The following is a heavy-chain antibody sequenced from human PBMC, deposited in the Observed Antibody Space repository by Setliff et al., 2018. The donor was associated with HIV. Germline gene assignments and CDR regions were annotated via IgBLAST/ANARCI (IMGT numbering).Heavy chain of an antibody. Sequence: ASETLSLTCTVSGGSITSADYYWTWIRQPAGKGLEWIGRFSVPGTTNYGSSFKSRLTIWVDMSKNQFSLKLTSVTAADTAVYYCARRKGGYGLDVWGQGTTVTVSS. CDR3: ARRKGGYGLDV. D-gene: IGHD3-16*01. CDR2: FSVPGTT. J-gene: IGHJ6*02. V-gene: IGHV4-61*02. CDR1: GGSITSADYY.